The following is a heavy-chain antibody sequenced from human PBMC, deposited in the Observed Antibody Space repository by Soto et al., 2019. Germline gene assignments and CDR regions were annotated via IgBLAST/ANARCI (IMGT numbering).Heavy chain of an antibody. Sequence: SETLSLTCAVSGGSISSGGYSWSWIRQPPGKGLEWIGSIYYSGSTYYNPSLKSRVTISVDTSKNHFSLKLSSATAADTAVYYCATQEVGGSYVYTFDPWGQGTLVTVSS. J-gene: IGHJ5*02. CDR3: ATQEVGGSYVYTFDP. CDR1: GGSISSGGYS. D-gene: IGHD1-26*01. CDR2: IYYSGST. V-gene: IGHV4-30-2*03.